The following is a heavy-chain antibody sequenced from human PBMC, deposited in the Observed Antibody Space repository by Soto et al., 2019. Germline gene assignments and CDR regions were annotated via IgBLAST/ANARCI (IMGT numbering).Heavy chain of an antibody. J-gene: IGHJ4*01. CDR2: IKTKTDGGTT. CDR1: GFTFSNAW. D-gene: IGHD3-22*01. V-gene: IGHV3-15*07. CDR3: TTDSYSTIIIVRFDY. Sequence: GGSLRLSCAASGFTFSNAWINRVRQAPGKGLEWVGRIKTKTDGGTTDYAEPVKGRFAISRDDSNNMVYLQMNSLKIEDTAVHYCTTDSYSTIIIVRFDYWGHGTLVTVSS.